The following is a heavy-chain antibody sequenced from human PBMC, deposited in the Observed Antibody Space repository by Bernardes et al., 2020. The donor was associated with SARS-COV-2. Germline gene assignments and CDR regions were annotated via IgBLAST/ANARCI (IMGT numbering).Heavy chain of an antibody. Sequence: SMRPSCAASGFTVGSYAMSWVRQAPGKGLEWVAGISGSGDPTYYADSGTGRFTISRDISKNTVYLQMNSLRARDTAIYYCAKDYCVSDGDFFDCWGQGTLVTVSS. CDR3: AKDYCVSDGDFFDC. V-gene: IGHV3-23*01. D-gene: IGHD2-21*02. J-gene: IGHJ4*02. CDR2: ISGSGDPT. CDR1: GFTVGSYA.